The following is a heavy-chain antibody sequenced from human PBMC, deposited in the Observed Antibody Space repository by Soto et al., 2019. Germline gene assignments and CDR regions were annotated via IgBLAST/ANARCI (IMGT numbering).Heavy chain of an antibody. V-gene: IGHV1-18*01. Sequence: QVQLVQSGAEVKKPGASVKVSCRASGYTFTSYGISWVRQAPGHGPEWMGRISTYTGNTNYVEKLQGRVTMTTDTSSNPAYLELRSLRYDDTAVYYCARDPGYSTTWHQAFDIWGQGTMVTVSS. D-gene: IGHD6-13*01. J-gene: IGHJ3*02. CDR1: GYTFTSYG. CDR2: ISTYTGNT. CDR3: ARDPGYSTTWHQAFDI.